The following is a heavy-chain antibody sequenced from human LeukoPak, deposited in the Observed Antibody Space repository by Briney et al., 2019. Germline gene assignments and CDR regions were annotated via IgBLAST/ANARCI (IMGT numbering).Heavy chain of an antibody. V-gene: IGHV3-74*01. CDR2: INSDGSST. J-gene: IGHJ5*02. CDR1: GFTFSSYW. Sequence: GGSLRLSCAASGFTFSSYWMHWVRQAPGKGLVWVSRINSDGSSTSYADSVKGRFTISRDNAKNTLYLQMNSLRAEDTAVYYCAREAEALQYGFDPWGQGTLVTVSS. CDR3: AREAEALQYGFDP. D-gene: IGHD4-11*01.